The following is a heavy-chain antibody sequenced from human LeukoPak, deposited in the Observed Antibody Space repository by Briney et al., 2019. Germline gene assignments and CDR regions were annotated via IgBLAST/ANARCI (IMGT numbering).Heavy chain of an antibody. V-gene: IGHV1-18*01. CDR1: GYTFTSYA. J-gene: IGHJ4*02. CDR2: ISAYNGNT. D-gene: IGHD6-19*01. CDR3: ATDRGYSSGWSRVSTFGY. Sequence: ASVKVSCKASGYTFTSYAISWVRQAPGQGLEWMGWISAYNGNTNYAQKLQGRVTMTTDTSTSTAYMELRSLRSDDTAVYYCATDRGYSSGWSRVSTFGYWGQGTLVTVSS.